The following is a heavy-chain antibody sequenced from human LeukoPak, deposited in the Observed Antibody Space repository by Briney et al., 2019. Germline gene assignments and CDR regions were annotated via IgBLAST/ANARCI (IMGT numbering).Heavy chain of an antibody. CDR3: ARLGTQGNDY. Sequence: GGSLRLSCAASGFTFSSYSMNWVRQAPGKGLEWVANIKQDGSEKYYVDSVKGRFTISRDNAKNSLYLQMNSLRAEDTAVYYCARLGTQGNDYWGQGTLVTVSS. D-gene: IGHD3-10*01. CDR1: GFTFSSYS. J-gene: IGHJ4*02. V-gene: IGHV3-7*01. CDR2: IKQDGSEK.